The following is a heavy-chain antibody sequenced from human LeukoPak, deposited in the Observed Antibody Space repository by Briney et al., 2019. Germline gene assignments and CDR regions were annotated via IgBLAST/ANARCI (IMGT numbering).Heavy chain of an antibody. D-gene: IGHD2-15*01. V-gene: IGHV3-21*01. Sequence: GGSLRLSCAASGFTFSSYSMNWVRQAPGKGLEWVSSISSSSSYIYYADSVKGRFTISRDNAKNSLYLQMNSLRAEDTAVYYCARDRMGGCSGGSCYYYGMDVWGQGTTVTVSS. CDR3: ARDRMGGCSGGSCYYYGMDV. CDR1: GFTFSSYS. J-gene: IGHJ6*02. CDR2: ISSSSSYI.